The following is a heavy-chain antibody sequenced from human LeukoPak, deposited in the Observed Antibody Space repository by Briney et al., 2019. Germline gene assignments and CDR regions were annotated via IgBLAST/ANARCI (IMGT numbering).Heavy chain of an antibody. CDR2: IYHSGST. CDR3: ARQGGSSSPYYFYYMDV. V-gene: IGHV4-38-2*01. CDR1: GYSISSGYY. J-gene: IGHJ6*03. D-gene: IGHD6-13*01. Sequence: SETLSLTCAVSGYSISSGYYWGWFRQPPRKGLEWIACIYHSGSTYYNPSLKSRVTMSVDTSKNQFSLRPTSLTAADTAVYYCARQGGSSSPYYFYYMDVWGKGTTVTVSS.